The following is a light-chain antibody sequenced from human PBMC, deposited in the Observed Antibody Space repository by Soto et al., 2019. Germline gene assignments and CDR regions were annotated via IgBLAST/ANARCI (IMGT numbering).Light chain of an antibody. Sequence: EIVLTQSPATLSLSPGERATLSCRASQNINIYLAWYQQKPGQAPRLLIYAASNRAAGIPARFSGSGSGTDFPLTISSLEPEDFAVYSCHQRSNWPLTFGRGTKVEIK. CDR1: QNINIY. V-gene: IGKV3-11*01. J-gene: IGKJ4*01. CDR3: HQRSNWPLT. CDR2: AAS.